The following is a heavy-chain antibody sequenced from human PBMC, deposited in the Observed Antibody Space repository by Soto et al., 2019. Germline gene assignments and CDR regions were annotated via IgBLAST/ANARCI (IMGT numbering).Heavy chain of an antibody. CDR1: GFTFTTFA. CDR3: TNYGLRSFQSGAFEF. Sequence: EVQLLESGGGLVQPGGSLRLSCAASGFTFTTFAMTWIRQAPGEGLDWVSTITNTGDKTYYTDSVRGRFTISRDNSKNTLFLQMNNLRADDTAMYYCTNYGLRSFQSGAFEFWGQGILVTVSS. V-gene: IGHV3-23*01. D-gene: IGHD3-10*01. CDR2: ITNTGDKT. J-gene: IGHJ4*02.